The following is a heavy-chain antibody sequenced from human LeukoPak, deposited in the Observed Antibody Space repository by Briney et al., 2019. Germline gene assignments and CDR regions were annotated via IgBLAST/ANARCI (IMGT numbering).Heavy chain of an antibody. J-gene: IGHJ4*02. V-gene: IGHV3-21*01. D-gene: IGHD1-26*01. Sequence: GGTLRLSCAASGFTFSSYGMSWVRQAPGKGLEWVSSISSTTIYIYYADSVKGRFTISRDNSKNTLYLQMNSLRAEDTAVYYCARDLLGWELHYFDYWGQGTLVTVSS. CDR1: GFTFSSYG. CDR3: ARDLLGWELHYFDY. CDR2: ISSTTIYI.